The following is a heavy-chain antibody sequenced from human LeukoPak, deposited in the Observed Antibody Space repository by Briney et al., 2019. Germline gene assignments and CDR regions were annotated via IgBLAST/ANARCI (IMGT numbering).Heavy chain of an antibody. D-gene: IGHD2-2*01. Sequence: GGSLRLSGAAAGITLSSYGTDWGRQAPGNGVGGVAFIRYDGGNKYYADSVNGRSTISRDNSKNTLYLQMNSLRAEDTAVYYCAKGVVPAAMGWFDPWGQGTMVTVSS. J-gene: IGHJ5*02. CDR1: GITLSSYG. V-gene: IGHV3-30*02. CDR3: AKGVVPAAMGWFDP. CDR2: IRYDGGNK.